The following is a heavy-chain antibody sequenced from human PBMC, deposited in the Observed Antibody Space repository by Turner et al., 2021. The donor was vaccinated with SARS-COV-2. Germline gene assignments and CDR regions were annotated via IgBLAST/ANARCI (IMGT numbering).Heavy chain of an antibody. CDR3: ARDHRPVVVPAAKRAGSYYYGMDV. D-gene: IGHD2-2*01. J-gene: IGHJ6*02. CDR1: GFTFSSYE. V-gene: IGHV3-48*03. CDR2: ISSRGSTI. Sequence: EVQMVESGGGLVQPGGSLRLSCAASGFTFSSYEMNWVRQAPGKGLEWVSYISSRGSTIYYADSVKGRFTISRDNAKNSLYLQMNSLRAEDTAVYYCARDHRPVVVPAAKRAGSYYYGMDVWGQGTTVTVSS.